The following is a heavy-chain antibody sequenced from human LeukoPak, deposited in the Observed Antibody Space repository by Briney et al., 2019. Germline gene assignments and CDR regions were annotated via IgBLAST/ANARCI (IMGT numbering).Heavy chain of an antibody. CDR3: AKDYITMVRGATFDY. V-gene: IGHV3-23*01. J-gene: IGHJ4*02. D-gene: IGHD3-10*01. CDR1: GFTFSSYA. CDR2: TSGSGGST. Sequence: PGGSLRLSCAASGFTFSSYAMSWVRQAPGKGLEWVSATSGSGGSTYYADSVKVRFTISRDNSKNTLYLQMNSLRAEDTAVYYCAKDYITMVRGATFDYWGQGTLVTVSS.